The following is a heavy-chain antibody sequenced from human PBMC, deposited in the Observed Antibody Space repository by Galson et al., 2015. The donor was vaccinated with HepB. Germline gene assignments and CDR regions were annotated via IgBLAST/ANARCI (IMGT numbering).Heavy chain of an antibody. V-gene: IGHV2-70*11. J-gene: IGHJ4*02. CDR3: ARILASSSGYLWDY. D-gene: IGHD3-22*01. CDR1: GFSLSTSGMC. CDR2: IDWDDDK. Sequence: PALVKPTQTLTLTCTFSGFSLSTSGMCVSWIRQPPGKALEWLARIDWDDDKYYSTSLKTRLTISKDTSKNQVVLTMTNMDPVDTATYYCARILASSSGYLWDYWGQGTLVTVSS.